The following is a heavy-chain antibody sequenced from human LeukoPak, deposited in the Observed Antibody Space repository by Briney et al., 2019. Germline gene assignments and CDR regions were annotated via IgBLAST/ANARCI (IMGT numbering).Heavy chain of an antibody. CDR2: ISGSGGST. CDR3: AKAPRVVVTTNWFDP. V-gene: IGHV3-23*01. Sequence: GGSLRLSCAASGFTFSSYAMSWVRQAPGKGLEGVSAISGSGGSTYYADSVKGRFTISRDNSKNTLYLQMNSLRAEDTAVYYCAKAPRVVVTTNWFDPWGQGTLVTVSS. J-gene: IGHJ5*02. D-gene: IGHD2-21*02. CDR1: GFTFSSYA.